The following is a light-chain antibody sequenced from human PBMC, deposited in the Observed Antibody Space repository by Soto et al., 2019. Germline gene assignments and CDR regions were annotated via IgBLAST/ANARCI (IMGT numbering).Light chain of an antibody. V-gene: IGKV1-5*03. Sequence: DIQMTQSPSTLSASVGDRVTITCRASQSISSWLAWYQQKPGKAPKLLIYKTSSLESGVPSRFSGSGSGTDFTLTISSLQPDDFATYYCQQYYSYSGTFGQGTKVELK. CDR1: QSISSW. CDR2: KTS. CDR3: QQYYSYSGT. J-gene: IGKJ1*01.